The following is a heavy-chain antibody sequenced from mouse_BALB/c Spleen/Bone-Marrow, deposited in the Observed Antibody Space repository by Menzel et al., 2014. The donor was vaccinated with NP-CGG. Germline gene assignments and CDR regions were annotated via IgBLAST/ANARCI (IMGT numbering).Heavy chain of an antibody. V-gene: IGHV1-82*01. CDR2: IYPGDGDT. CDR3: VRGGNYRFDY. D-gene: IGHD2-1*01. Sequence: VQLQQSGPELVKPGASVKISYKASGYAFXSSWMNWVRQRPGQGHEWIGRIYPGDGDTNYNGKFKGKATLTADRSSSTAYMQLSSLTSVDSAVYFCVRGGNYRFDYWGQGTTLTVSS. CDR1: GYAFXSSW. J-gene: IGHJ2*01.